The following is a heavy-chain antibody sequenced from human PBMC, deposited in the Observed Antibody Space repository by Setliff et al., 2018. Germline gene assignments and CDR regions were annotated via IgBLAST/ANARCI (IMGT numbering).Heavy chain of an antibody. Sequence: GESLKISCKGSGYNFINYWIAWVRQTPGKGLEWMGIIHPADYDTRYSPSLHGQVTFPADRSISPAHLQLDSLKASDTAMYYCARGYDSGGWNYWGQGTLVTVSS. CDR2: IHPADYDT. J-gene: IGHJ4*02. D-gene: IGHD3-22*01. V-gene: IGHV5-51*01. CDR1: GYNFINYW. CDR3: ARGYDSGGWNY.